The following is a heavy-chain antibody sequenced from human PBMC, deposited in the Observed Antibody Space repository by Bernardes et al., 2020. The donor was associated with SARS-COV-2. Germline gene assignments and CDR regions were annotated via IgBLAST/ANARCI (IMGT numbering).Heavy chain of an antibody. CDR2: ASYSGSP. D-gene: IGHD3-22*01. CDR3: ARSIPPRYNYDTSGYSVAEY. Sequence: SETLSLTCSVSGGSVSSSGYFWTWIRQPPGKGLEWIGSASYSGSPYYNPSFKSRVTISVETSENQFSLKMNSVTAADAAVYYCARSIPPRYNYDTSGYSVAEYWGQGTRVTVSS. CDR1: GGSVSSSGYF. J-gene: IGHJ4*02. V-gene: IGHV4-39*01.